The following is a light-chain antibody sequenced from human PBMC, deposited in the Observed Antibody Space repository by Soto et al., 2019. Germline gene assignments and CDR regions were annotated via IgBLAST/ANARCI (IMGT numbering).Light chain of an antibody. Sequence: IVLTQSPATLSLSPGERAALSCRASQSVSTSLAWYQHKPGQAPRLIIYDASKRAPGIPARFSGSGSGTDVTLTISSLEPDDVSVYYCQVRDVWPTFGQGTKVEIK. J-gene: IGKJ1*01. CDR3: QVRDVWPT. V-gene: IGKV3-11*01. CDR2: DAS. CDR1: QSVSTS.